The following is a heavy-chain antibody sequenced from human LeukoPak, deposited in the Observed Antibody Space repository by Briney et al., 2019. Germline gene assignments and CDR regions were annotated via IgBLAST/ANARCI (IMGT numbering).Heavy chain of an antibody. D-gene: IGHD3-10*01. CDR3: TRDAGSDF. Sequence: PGGSLRLSCAGSGLSFGDYGMNWVRQAPGKGLEWLTFISPSGRSVSYADSVKGRFTIARDNAKKSLYLQMDSLRGEDTAIYYCTRDAGSDFWGQGTLVTVS. CDR1: GLSFGDYG. J-gene: IGHJ4*02. CDR2: ISPSGRSV. V-gene: IGHV3-48*03.